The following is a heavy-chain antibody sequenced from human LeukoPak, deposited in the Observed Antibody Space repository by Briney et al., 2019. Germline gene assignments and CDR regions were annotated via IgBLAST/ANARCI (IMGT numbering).Heavy chain of an antibody. J-gene: IGHJ4*02. D-gene: IGHD2-2*01. CDR2: ISRGGFEI. CDR3: AKAPVFTAAIEGVDN. Sequence: GGSLRLSCVGSGFTFSSHEMNWVRQAPGKGLEWLSFISRGGFEIHYAASVEGRFTISRDNAKNTLYLQMTSLRDEDTAVYYCAKAPVFTAAIEGVDNWGQGTLVTVSS. CDR1: GFTFSSHE. V-gene: IGHV3-48*03.